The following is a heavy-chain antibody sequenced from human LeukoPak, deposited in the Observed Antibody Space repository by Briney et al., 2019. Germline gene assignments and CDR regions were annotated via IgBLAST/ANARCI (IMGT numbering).Heavy chain of an antibody. J-gene: IGHJ4*02. V-gene: IGHV3-7*03. Sequence: GGSLRLSCEASAFIFSGHWLNWVRQTPGKGLEWVASIKEDGSERQYVDSVKGRFIISRDNTKASLFLQLNSLRAEDTAVYYCAKVSSGWFFLYFDYWGQGTLVTVSS. CDR3: AKVSSGWFFLYFDY. CDR2: IKEDGSER. CDR1: AFIFSGHW. D-gene: IGHD6-19*01.